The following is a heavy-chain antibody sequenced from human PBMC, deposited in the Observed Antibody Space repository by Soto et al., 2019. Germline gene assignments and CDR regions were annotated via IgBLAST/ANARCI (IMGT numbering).Heavy chain of an antibody. CDR3: ARVYGSGSYLVFDY. CDR1: GGSISSGGYS. Sequence: SETLSLTCAVSGGSISSGGYSWSWIRQPPGNGLEWIGYIYHSGSTYYSPSLKSRVTISVDRSKNQFSLKLSSVTAADTAVYYCARVYGSGSYLVFDYWGQGTLVTVSS. CDR2: IYHSGST. D-gene: IGHD3-10*01. V-gene: IGHV4-30-2*01. J-gene: IGHJ4*02.